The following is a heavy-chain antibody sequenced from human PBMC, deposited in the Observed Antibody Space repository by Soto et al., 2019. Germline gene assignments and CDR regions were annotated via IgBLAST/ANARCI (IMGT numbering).Heavy chain of an antibody. J-gene: IGHJ4*02. CDR2: IYYSGST. D-gene: IGHD5-18*01. V-gene: IGHV4-39*01. Sequence: PSETLSLTCTVSGGSISSSSYYWGWIRQPPGKGLEWIGSIYYSGSTYYNPSLKSRVTISVDTSKNQFSLKLSSVTAADTAVYYCARHTAMVIDYWGQGTLVTVSS. CDR3: ARHTAMVIDY. CDR1: GGSISSSSYY.